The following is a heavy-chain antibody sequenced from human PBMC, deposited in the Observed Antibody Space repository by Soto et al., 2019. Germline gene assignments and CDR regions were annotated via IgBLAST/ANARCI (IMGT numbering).Heavy chain of an antibody. V-gene: IGHV4-59*08. J-gene: IGHJ4*02. D-gene: IGHD3-3*01. CDR3: ASNDPGVYDFWSGSRYYFDY. Sequence: SETLSLTCTVSGGSISSYYWSWIRQPPGKGLEWIGYIYYSGSTNYNPSLKSRVTISVDTSKNQFSLKLSSVTAADTAVYYCASNDPGVYDFWSGSRYYFDYWGQGTLVTVSS. CDR2: IYYSGST. CDR1: GGSISSYY.